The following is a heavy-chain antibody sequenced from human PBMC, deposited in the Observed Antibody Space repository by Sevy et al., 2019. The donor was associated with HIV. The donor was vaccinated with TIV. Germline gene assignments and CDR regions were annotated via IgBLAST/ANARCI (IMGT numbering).Heavy chain of an antibody. Sequence: SVKVSCKASGGTFDTYSISWLRQAPGQGLEWMGVIVPLFGTRNYAQKFQGRVTITADPSTNTAYMELSSLRSEDSAGFYCAGDSDSTFGGGDAFDIWGQGTMVTVSS. J-gene: IGHJ3*02. CDR2: IVPLFGTR. V-gene: IGHV1-69*13. CDR3: AGDSDSTFGGGDAFDI. CDR1: GGTFDTYS. D-gene: IGHD3-16*01.